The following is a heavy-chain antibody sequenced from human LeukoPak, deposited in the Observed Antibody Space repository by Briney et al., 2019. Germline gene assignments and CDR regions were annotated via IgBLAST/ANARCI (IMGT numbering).Heavy chain of an antibody. J-gene: IGHJ4*02. Sequence: GGSLRLSCAVSRFTFSNYWMSWVRQAPGKGLEWVANIKQDGSEKYYVDSVKGRFTISRDNARNSLYLQMNSLRAEDTAVYYCATDQYYDGTGYYYATYYFDYWGQGTLVTVSS. CDR1: RFTFSNYW. CDR3: ATDQYYDGTGYYYATYYFDY. D-gene: IGHD3-22*01. CDR2: IKQDGSEK. V-gene: IGHV3-7*01.